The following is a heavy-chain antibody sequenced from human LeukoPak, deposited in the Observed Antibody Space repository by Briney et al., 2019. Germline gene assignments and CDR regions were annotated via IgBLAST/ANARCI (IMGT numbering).Heavy chain of an antibody. CDR3: ARLVIHSFDY. V-gene: IGHV4-39*01. Sequence: PSETLSLTCTVSGGSISSSSFYWGWIRQPPGEGLEWIGNVYYSGTTYYNPSLKSRVTISVDTSKNQFSLKLSSVTAADTAVYYCARLVIHSFDYWGQGTLVTVSS. CDR2: VYYSGTT. CDR1: GGSISSSSFY. J-gene: IGHJ4*02. D-gene: IGHD3-22*01.